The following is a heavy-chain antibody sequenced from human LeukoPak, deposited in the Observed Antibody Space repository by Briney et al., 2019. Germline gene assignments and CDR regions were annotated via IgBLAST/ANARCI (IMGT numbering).Heavy chain of an antibody. V-gene: IGHV3-23*01. CDR3: SNWQSGSRVFFDY. D-gene: IGHD1-26*01. J-gene: IGHJ4*02. CDR2: ISGSGGST. Sequence: GGSLRLSCAASGFTFSSYAMSWVRQAPGKGLEWGSAISGSGGSTYYADSVRGRFTISRDNSKNTLYLHMNSLRAEDTAVYYCSNWQSGSRVFFDYWGQGTLVTVSS. CDR1: GFTFSSYA.